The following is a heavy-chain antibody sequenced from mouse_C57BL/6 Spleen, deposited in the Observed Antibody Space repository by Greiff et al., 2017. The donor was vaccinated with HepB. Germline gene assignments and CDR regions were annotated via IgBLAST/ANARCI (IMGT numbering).Heavy chain of an antibody. J-gene: IGHJ2*01. CDR2: ISNGGGST. CDR1: GFTFSDYY. V-gene: IGHV5-12*01. D-gene: IGHD1-1*01. CDR3: ARRTAYGSYFDY. Sequence: EVKVVESGGGLVQPGGSLKLSCAASGFTFSDYYMYWVRQTPEKRLEWVAYISNGGGSTYYPDTVKGRFTISRDNAKNTLYLQMSRLKSEDTAMYYCARRTAYGSYFDYWGQGTTLTVSS.